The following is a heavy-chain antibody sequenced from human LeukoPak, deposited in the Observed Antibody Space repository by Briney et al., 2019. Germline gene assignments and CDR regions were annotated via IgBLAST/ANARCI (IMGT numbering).Heavy chain of an antibody. V-gene: IGHV3-53*01. CDR2: VYGDAST. CDR3: ARGVVGTIPMDY. CDR1: GFTVNSVY. D-gene: IGHD1-26*01. J-gene: IGHJ4*02. Sequence: GGSLRLSCAVSGFTVNSVYMSWVRQAPGKGLEWVAFVYGDASTYYADSVRGRFTISRDNSKNIFCLQMMNLRVDDTAVYYCARGVVGTIPMDYWGQGTLVTVSS.